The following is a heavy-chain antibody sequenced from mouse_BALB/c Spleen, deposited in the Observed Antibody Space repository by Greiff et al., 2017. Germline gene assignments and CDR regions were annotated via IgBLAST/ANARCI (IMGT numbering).Heavy chain of an antibody. D-gene: IGHD3-3*01. CDR1: GFSLTSYG. CDR2: IWAGGST. Sequence: VQLQQSGPGLVAPSQSLSITCTVSGFSLTSYGVHWVRQPPGKGLEWLGVIWAGGSTNYNSALMSRLSISTDNSKGQVFLNMNSLQTDDTAMYNCARGRDWAMDYWGQGTSVTVSS. J-gene: IGHJ4*01. V-gene: IGHV2-9*02. CDR3: ARGRDWAMDY.